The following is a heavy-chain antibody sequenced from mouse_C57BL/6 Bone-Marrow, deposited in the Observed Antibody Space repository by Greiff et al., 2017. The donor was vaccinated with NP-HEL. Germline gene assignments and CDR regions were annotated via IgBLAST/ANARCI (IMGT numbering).Heavy chain of an antibody. D-gene: IGHD1-1*01. CDR3: ARIYYYGSSYN. Sequence: VKLQESGPELVKPGASVKISCKASGYAFSSSWMNWVKQRPGKGLEWIGRIYPGDGDTNYNGKFKGKATLTADKSSSTAYMQLSSLTSEDSAVYFCARIYYYGSSYNWGQGTTLTVSS. J-gene: IGHJ2*01. CDR1: GYAFSSSW. CDR2: IYPGDGDT. V-gene: IGHV1-82*01.